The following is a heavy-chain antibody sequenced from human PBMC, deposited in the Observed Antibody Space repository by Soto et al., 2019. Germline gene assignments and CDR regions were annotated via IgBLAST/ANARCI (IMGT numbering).Heavy chain of an antibody. D-gene: IGHD5-18*01. CDR1: GGSISSYY. J-gene: IGHJ4*02. V-gene: IGHV4-59*01. CDR3: ARADGYSYGVDY. Sequence: SETLSLTCAVSGGSISSYYWSWIRQPPGKGLEWIGYIYYSGSTNYNPSLKSRVTISVDTSKNQFSLKLSSVTAADTAVYYCARADGYSYGVDYWGQGTRVTVSS. CDR2: IYYSGST.